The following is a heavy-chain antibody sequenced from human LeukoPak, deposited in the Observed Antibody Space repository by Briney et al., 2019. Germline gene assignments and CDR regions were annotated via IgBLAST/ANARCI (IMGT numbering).Heavy chain of an antibody. Sequence: GGSLRLSCAASGFTFSSYWMHWVRQAPGKGLEWVSSISSSGSFIYYADSVKGRLTTSRDNAKNSLYLQMNSLRADDTAVYYCARVRGPREPNDYWGQGTLVTVSS. V-gene: IGHV3-21*01. CDR2: ISSSGSFI. CDR3: ARVRGPREPNDY. D-gene: IGHD1-14*01. J-gene: IGHJ4*02. CDR1: GFTFSSYW.